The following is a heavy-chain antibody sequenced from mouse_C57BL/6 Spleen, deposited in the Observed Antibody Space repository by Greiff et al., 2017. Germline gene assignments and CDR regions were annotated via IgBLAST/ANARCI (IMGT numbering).Heavy chain of an antibody. CDR1: GYTFTDYY. V-gene: IGHV1-75*01. CDR2: IFPGSGST. J-gene: IGHJ4*01. D-gene: IGHD1-1*01. CDR3: ARSHYYGSRARAMDY. Sequence: QVQLQQSGPELVKPGASVKISCKASGYTFTDYYINWVKQRPGQGLEWIGWIFPGSGSTYYNEKFKGKATLTVDKSSSTAYMLLSSLTSEDSAVYFCARSHYYGSRARAMDYWGQGTSVTVSS.